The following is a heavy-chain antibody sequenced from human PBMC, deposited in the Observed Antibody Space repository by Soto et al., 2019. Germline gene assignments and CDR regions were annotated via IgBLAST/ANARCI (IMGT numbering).Heavy chain of an antibody. CDR2: IKQDGSEK. Sequence: VHLVESGGGLVQPGGSLRLSCAASGFTFSSYWMNWVRQAPGKGLEWVANIKQDGSEKYYVDSVKGRSTISRDNAKNSLYLQMNSLRAQATAVYYSVRAYCSGGSCSPGAYWGQGTLVTVSS. D-gene: IGHD2-15*01. J-gene: IGHJ4*02. CDR3: VRAYCSGGSCSPGAY. V-gene: IGHV3-7*04. CDR1: GFTFSSYW.